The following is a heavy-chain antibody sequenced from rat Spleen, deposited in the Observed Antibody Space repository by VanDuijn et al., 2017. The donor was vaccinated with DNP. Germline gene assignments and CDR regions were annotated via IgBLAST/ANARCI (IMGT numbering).Heavy chain of an antibody. V-gene: IGHV5-20*01. Sequence: EVQLVESGGGLVQPGRSLRLSCAASGFTFSDYYMAWVRQAPKKGLEWVAAISPSGSRPYSPDSVKGRFTISRDTAKSSLYLQMNSLKSEDTATYYCTTLLPGYNAMDAWGQGTSVTVSS. CDR2: ISPSGSRP. CDR3: TTLLPGYNAMDA. J-gene: IGHJ4*01. D-gene: IGHD1-4*01. CDR1: GFTFSDYY.